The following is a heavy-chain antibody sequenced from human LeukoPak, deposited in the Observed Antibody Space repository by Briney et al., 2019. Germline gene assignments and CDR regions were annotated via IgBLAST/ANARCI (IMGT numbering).Heavy chain of an antibody. Sequence: PGGSLRLSCAASGFTFSSYAMHWVRQAPGKGLEWVAVISYDGSNKYYADSVKGRFTISRDNSKNTLYLQMNSLRVEDTAIYYCAKREYYGSGSYYKNWGQGTLVTVSS. CDR1: GFTFSSYA. CDR2: ISYDGSNK. D-gene: IGHD3-10*01. J-gene: IGHJ4*02. V-gene: IGHV3-30-3*02. CDR3: AKREYYGSGSYYKN.